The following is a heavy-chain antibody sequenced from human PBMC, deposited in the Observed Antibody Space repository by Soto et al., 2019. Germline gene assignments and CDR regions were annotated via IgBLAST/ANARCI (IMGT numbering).Heavy chain of an antibody. V-gene: IGHV3-21*04. J-gene: IGHJ4*02. CDR1: GFTFSSYS. CDR2: ISSSSSYT. D-gene: IGHD5-18*01. CDR3: ARGPGGYSYGFSLGY. Sequence: GGSLRLSCAASGFTFSSYSMNWVRQAPGKGLEWVSSISSSSSYTYYADSVKGRFTISRDNSKNTLYLQTNSLRAEDTAVYYCARGPGGYSYGFSLGYWGQGTLVTVSS.